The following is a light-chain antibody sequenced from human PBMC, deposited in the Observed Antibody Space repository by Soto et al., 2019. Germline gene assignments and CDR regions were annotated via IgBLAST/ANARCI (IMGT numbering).Light chain of an antibody. CDR2: AAS. Sequence: DIQLTQSPSFLSASVGDRVTITCRASQGISSYLAWYQQKPGKAPKLLIYAASTLQSGVPSRFSGSGSGTEFTLTISSLQAEDFATYYCQQLNSYPRYTFGQGTKLEIK. CDR1: QGISSY. CDR3: QQLNSYPRYT. J-gene: IGKJ2*01. V-gene: IGKV1-9*01.